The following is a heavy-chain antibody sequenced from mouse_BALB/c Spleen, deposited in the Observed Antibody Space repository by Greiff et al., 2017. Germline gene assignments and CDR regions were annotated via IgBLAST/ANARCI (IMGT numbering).Heavy chain of an antibody. Sequence: EVQLQQSGPELVKPGASVKVSCKASGYAFTSYNMYWVKQSHGKSLEWIGYIDPYNGGTSYNQKFKGKATLTVDKSSSTAYMHLNSLTSEDSAVYYCARGVTTVDDGPHWYFDVWGAGTTVTVSS. J-gene: IGHJ1*01. CDR1: GYAFTSYN. CDR3: ARGVTTVDDGPHWYFDV. V-gene: IGHV1S135*01. CDR2: IDPYNGGT. D-gene: IGHD1-1*01.